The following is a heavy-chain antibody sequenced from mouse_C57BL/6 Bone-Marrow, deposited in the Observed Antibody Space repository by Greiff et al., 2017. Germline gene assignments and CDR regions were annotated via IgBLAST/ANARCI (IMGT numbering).Heavy chain of an antibody. J-gene: IGHJ3*01. CDR1: GYTFTSYW. CDR3: ARGGDSSGYVLFAY. CDR2: IYPGSGST. Sequence: QVQLQQPGAELVKPGASVKMSCKASGYTFTSYWITWVKQRPGQGLEWIGDIYPGSGSTNYNEQFTSKDTLTVDTSSSTAYMQLSSLTSEDSAVYYCARGGDSSGYVLFAYWGQGTLVTVSA. D-gene: IGHD3-2*02. V-gene: IGHV1-55*01.